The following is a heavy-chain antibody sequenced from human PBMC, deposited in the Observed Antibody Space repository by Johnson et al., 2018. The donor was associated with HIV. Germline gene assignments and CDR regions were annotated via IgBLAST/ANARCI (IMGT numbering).Heavy chain of an antibody. CDR2: ITYDGRNK. J-gene: IGHJ3*02. CDR3: VRDQGSGWPTNAFDI. D-gene: IGHD6-19*01. Sequence: QVQLVESGGGVVQPGRSLRLSCAASGFTFSSYAMHWVRQAPGKGLEGVAVITYDGRNKYYADSVKGRFIIFRDNSKNLTNLQMNGLSDEDTADYYCVRDQGSGWPTNAFDIWGRGTRVTVSS. V-gene: IGHV3-30*04. CDR1: GFTFSSYA.